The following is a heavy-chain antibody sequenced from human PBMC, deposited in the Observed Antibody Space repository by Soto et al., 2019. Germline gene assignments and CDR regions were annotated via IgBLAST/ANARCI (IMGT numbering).Heavy chain of an antibody. CDR2: IDYSGST. D-gene: IGHD6-6*01. J-gene: IGHJ4*02. CDR3: ARRTGSSSYYFGS. CDR1: GGSISTGSYY. Sequence: SETLSLTCSVPGGSISTGSYYWGWIRQPPGKGLEWIGIIDYSGSTYYNPSLRSRVTISVDTSKNQFSLKLSSVTATDTAVYYCARRTGSSSYYFGSWGQGTLVTVYS. V-gene: IGHV4-39*01.